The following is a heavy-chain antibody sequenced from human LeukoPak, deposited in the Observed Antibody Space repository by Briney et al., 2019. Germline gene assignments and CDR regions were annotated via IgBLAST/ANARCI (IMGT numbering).Heavy chain of an antibody. CDR2: ISGSGGSI. V-gene: IGHV3-23*01. CDR1: GFTFSSYA. D-gene: IGHD3-22*01. Sequence: PGGSLRLSCAASGFTFSSYAMSWVRQAPGKGLEWVSTISGSGGSIYYADSVKGRFTISRDNSKNSLYLQMNSLRTEDTALYYCAKDRGSGDSGGYTYYFDYWGQGTLVTVSS. J-gene: IGHJ4*02. CDR3: AKDRGSGDSGGYTYYFDY.